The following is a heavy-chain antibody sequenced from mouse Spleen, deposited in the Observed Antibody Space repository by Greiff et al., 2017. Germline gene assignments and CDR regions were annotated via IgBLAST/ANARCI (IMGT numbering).Heavy chain of an antibody. J-gene: IGHJ3*01. V-gene: IGHV12-3*01. Sequence: VQLQESGPGLVKPSQSLFLTCSITGFPITSGYYWIWIRQSPGKPLEWMGYITHSGETFYNPSLQSPISITRETSKNQFFLQLNSVTTEDTAMYYCAGDNYGSSSFAYWGQGTLVTVSA. CDR1: GFPITSGYY. CDR3: AGDNYGSSSFAY. CDR2: ITHSGET. D-gene: IGHD1-1*01.